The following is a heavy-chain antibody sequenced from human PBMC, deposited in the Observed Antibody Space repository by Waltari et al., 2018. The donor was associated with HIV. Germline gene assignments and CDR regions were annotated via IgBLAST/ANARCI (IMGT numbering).Heavy chain of an antibody. V-gene: IGHV3-66*01. CDR3: ASIAYCGGDCYPRGMDV. Sequence: EVQPVESGGGLVQPGGSMRPSCAASAFTASSNPISWVRQAPGEGLEWVSVIYSGGSTYYADSVKGRFTISRDNSKNTLYLQMNSLRAEDTAVYYCASIAYCGGDCYPRGMDVWGQGTTVTVSS. J-gene: IGHJ6*02. CDR1: AFTASSNP. D-gene: IGHD2-21*02. CDR2: IYSGGST.